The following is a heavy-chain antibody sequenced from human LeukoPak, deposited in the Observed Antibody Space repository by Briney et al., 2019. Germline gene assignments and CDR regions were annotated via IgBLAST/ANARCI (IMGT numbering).Heavy chain of an antibody. CDR3: ASVFHDSSGYPFDY. Sequence: SETLSLTCTVAGGSMSSYYWSWIRQPPGKVLEWIGYTYYSGNNNSNPPLKSRVTISVDTSKNQFSLKVSSVTAADTAVYYCASVFHDSSGYPFDYWGKGTLVTVSS. V-gene: IGHV4-59*01. J-gene: IGHJ4*02. CDR1: GGSMSSYY. D-gene: IGHD3-22*01. CDR2: TYYSGNN.